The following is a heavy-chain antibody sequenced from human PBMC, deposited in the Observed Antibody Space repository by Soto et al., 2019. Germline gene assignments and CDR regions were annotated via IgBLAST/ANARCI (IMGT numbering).Heavy chain of an antibody. CDR3: ARDTGDGSGSYYGY. J-gene: IGHJ4*02. D-gene: IGHD3-10*01. CDR1: GYTFTSYG. V-gene: IGHV1-18*01. Sequence: QVQLVQSGAEVKKPGASVKVSCKASGYTFTSYGISWVRQAPGQGLEWMGWISAYNGNTNYAQKLQGRVTMTKDTSTRTAYMELRILRSADSAVYYCARDTGDGSGSYYGYWGQGTLVTVSS. CDR2: ISAYNGNT.